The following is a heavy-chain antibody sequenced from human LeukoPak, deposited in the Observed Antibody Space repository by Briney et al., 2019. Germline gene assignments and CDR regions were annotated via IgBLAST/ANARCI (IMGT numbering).Heavy chain of an antibody. J-gene: IGHJ4*02. CDR2: LSDGGVRI. D-gene: IGHD6-6*01. Sequence: GGSLRLSCAASGFTFSSYAMSWVRQAPGKGLEWVSGLSDGGVRIFYADSVKGRFTVSRDNSRNTLYLQMDCLRAEDTAVYYCANTHCDSSPIVWNFWGQGTLVTVSS. CDR1: GFTFSSYA. V-gene: IGHV3-23*01. CDR3: ANTHCDSSPIVWNF.